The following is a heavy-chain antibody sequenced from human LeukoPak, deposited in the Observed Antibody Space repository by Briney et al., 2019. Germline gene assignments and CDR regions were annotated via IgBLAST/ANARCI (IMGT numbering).Heavy chain of an antibody. CDR1: GGSFSGYY. D-gene: IGHD4-23*01. J-gene: IGHJ4*02. V-gene: IGHV4-34*01. Sequence: SETLSLTCAVYGGSFSGYYWSWIRQPPGKGLEWIGEINHSGSTNYNPSLKSRVTISVDTSKNQFSLKLSSVTAADTAVYYCAREFGNQIDYWGQGTLVTVSS. CDR3: AREFGNQIDY. CDR2: INHSGST.